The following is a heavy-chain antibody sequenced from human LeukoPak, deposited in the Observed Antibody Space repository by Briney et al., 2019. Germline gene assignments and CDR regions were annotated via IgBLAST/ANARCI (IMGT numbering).Heavy chain of an antibody. D-gene: IGHD2-21*02. V-gene: IGHV1-18*01. CDR3: ARVAEGDSRLFDY. Sequence: ASVKVSCKSSGYTFTSYGISGVRQAPGQGVEWMGWISAYNGNTNYAQKLQGRVTMTTDTSTSTAYMELRSLRSDDTAVYYCARVAEGDSRLFDYWGQGTLVTVSS. CDR2: ISAYNGNT. J-gene: IGHJ4*02. CDR1: GYTFTSYG.